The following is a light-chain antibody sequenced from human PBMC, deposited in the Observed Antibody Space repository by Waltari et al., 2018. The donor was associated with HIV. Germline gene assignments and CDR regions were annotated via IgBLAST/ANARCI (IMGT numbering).Light chain of an antibody. Sequence: PRESVTLSCRASPSLSSTYLAWYQQKPGRGPRLIIYGGSSRATGIPDRFSGSGSGTDFTLTINRLEPEDFAVYYCHQYGSAHPLTSGGGTKVEIK. V-gene: IGKV3-20*01. CDR3: HQYGSAHPLT. CDR1: PSLSSTY. J-gene: IGKJ4*01. CDR2: GGS.